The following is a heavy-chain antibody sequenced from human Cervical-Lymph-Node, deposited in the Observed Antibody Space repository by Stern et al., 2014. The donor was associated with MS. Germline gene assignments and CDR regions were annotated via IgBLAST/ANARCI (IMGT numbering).Heavy chain of an antibody. D-gene: IGHD3-9*01. CDR3: ARGPLTGYHNYFEA. CDR1: GAFTSPR. CDR2: IIPMVGLA. Sequence: QVQLVQSGAELMKPGSSVRVSCKASGAFTSPRISWGRQAPGQGFEWLGRIIPMVGLANYAQKFQGRVTITADKSTTTAFMELSSLRSGDTAVYFCARGPLTGYHNYFEAWGQGTLVTVSS. V-gene: IGHV1-69*02. J-gene: IGHJ5*01.